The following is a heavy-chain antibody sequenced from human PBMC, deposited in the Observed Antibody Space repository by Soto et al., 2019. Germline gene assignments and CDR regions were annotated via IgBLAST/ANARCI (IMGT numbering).Heavy chain of an antibody. J-gene: IGHJ4*02. CDR1: GYTFTSYY. V-gene: IGHV1-46*01. CDR3: AGDLYLDSRGGGGFFDY. CDR2: INPSGGST. Sequence: QVQLVQSGAEVKKPGASVKVSCKASGYTFTSYYMHWVRQAPGQGLEWMGIINPSGGSTSYAQKCRGRVTMARDTSTMTIYMELSSLRVEDTGAYYCAGDLYLDSRGGGGFFDYWGQGTLVTVSS. D-gene: IGHD3-22*01.